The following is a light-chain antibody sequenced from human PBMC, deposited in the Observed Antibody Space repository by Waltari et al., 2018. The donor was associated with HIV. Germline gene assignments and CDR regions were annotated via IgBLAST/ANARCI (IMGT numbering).Light chain of an antibody. J-gene: IGKJ3*01. CDR3: QQYDNLLLT. V-gene: IGKV1-33*01. Sequence: DIQMTESPSSMSASVGDRVTFTCPASQDISNYLNWYQQKPGKAPKLLIYDASNLETGVPSRFSGNRSGPDFTFTISILQPEDIATYYCQQYDNLLLTFGPGTKVDIK. CDR2: DAS. CDR1: QDISNY.